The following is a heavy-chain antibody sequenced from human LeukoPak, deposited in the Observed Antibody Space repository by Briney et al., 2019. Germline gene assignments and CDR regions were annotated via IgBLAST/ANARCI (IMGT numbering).Heavy chain of an antibody. CDR1: GGSFSGYY. CDR3: ASNGYCSSTSCPNY. J-gene: IGHJ4*02. Sequence: SETLSLTCAVYGGSFSGYYWSWIRLPPGKGLEWIGEINHSGSTNYNPSLKSRVTISVDTSKNQFSLKLSSVTAADTAVYYCASNGYCSSTSCPNYWGQGTLVTVSS. V-gene: IGHV4-34*01. D-gene: IGHD2-2*01. CDR2: INHSGST.